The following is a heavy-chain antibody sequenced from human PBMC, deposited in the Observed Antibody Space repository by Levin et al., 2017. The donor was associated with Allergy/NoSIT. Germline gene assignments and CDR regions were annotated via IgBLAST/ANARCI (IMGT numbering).Heavy chain of an antibody. CDR3: AKAGRIAAAATGWGFDS. Sequence: GGSLRLSCKASGYTFTGNYLHWVRQAPGQGLEWMGRINPNTGGTISAQKFQGRVTMTRDTSIRTAYMELSSLRSDDTAVYYCAKAGRIAAAATGWGFDSWGQGTLVTVSS. CDR1: GYTFTGNY. J-gene: IGHJ4*02. V-gene: IGHV1-2*06. D-gene: IGHD6-13*01. CDR2: INPNTGGT.